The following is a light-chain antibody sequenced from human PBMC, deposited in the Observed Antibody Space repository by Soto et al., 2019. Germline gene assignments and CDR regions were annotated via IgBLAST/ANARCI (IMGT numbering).Light chain of an antibody. Sequence: DLVMTQSPLSLPVTPGEPASISCRASQSLLHSNGYNYLDWYLQKPGQSPQLLIYLGSNRASGVPDRFSGSGSGTDFTLKISRVEAEDVWVYYCLQALQSPMTFGGGTNVQIK. CDR3: LQALQSPMT. V-gene: IGKV2-28*01. CDR1: QSLLHSNGYNY. J-gene: IGKJ4*02. CDR2: LGS.